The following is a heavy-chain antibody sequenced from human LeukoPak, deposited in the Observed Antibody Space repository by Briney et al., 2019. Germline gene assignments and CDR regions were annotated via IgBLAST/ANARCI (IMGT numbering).Heavy chain of an antibody. CDR2: IDWDDDK. D-gene: IGHD1-14*01. Sequence: SGPALVKPTQTLTLTCTFSGFSLSTSGMCVSWIRQPPGKALEWLARIDWDDDKYYSTSLKTRPTISKDTSKNQVVLTMTNMDPVDTATYYCARTHHVYNWFDPWGQGTLVAVSS. V-gene: IGHV2-70*11. CDR1: GFSLSTSGMC. J-gene: IGHJ5*02. CDR3: ARTHHVYNWFDP.